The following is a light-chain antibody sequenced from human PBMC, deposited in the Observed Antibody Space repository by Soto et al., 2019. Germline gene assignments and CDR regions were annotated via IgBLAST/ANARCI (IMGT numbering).Light chain of an antibody. CDR2: GTS. V-gene: IGKV3-15*01. Sequence: EIVMTQSPATLSVSPGERATLSCRASQSVSSNLAWYQQKPGQPPRLLIYGTSTRATGIPAKFSGSGSGTHFTLTISSLQSEDFAVYYCQHYNNWPPWTFGQGTKVEIK. CDR3: QHYNNWPPWT. J-gene: IGKJ1*01. CDR1: QSVSSN.